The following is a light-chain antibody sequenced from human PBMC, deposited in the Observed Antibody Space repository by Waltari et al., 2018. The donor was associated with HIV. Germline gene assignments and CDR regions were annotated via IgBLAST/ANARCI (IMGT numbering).Light chain of an antibody. J-gene: IGLJ3*02. CDR2: RNN. CDR3: AAWDVSLSGWV. V-gene: IGLV1-47*01. CDR1: TSNIGSKF. Sequence: SVLTQPPSTSGTPGQKVTISCSGSTSNIGSKFVYWYQQFPGTAPKLLLYRNNARPPGVPDPSSGSKSGISASLAITGLRSEDEADYYCAAWDVSLSGWVFGGGTKLTVL.